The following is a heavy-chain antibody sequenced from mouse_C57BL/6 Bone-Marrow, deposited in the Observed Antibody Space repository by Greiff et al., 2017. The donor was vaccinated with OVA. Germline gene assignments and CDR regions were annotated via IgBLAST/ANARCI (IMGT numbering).Heavy chain of an antibody. CDR1: GFTFSDYY. CDR2: ISNGGGST. V-gene: IGHV5-12*01. Sequence: EVMLVESGGGLVQPGGSLKLSCAASGFTFSDYYMYWVRQTPEKRLEWVAYISNGGGSTYYPDTVKGRFTISRDNAKNTLYLQMSRLKSEDTAMYYCARFYYYGSRASWFAYWGQGTLVTVSA. CDR3: ARFYYYGSRASWFAY. D-gene: IGHD1-1*01. J-gene: IGHJ3*01.